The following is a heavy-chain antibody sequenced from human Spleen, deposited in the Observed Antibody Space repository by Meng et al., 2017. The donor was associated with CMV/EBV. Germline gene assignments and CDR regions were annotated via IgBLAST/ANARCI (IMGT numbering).Heavy chain of an antibody. D-gene: IGHD3-10*01. Sequence: GGSLRLSCAASGFTFSSYGMHWVRQAPGKGLEWVAVIWYDGSNKYYADSVKGRFTISRDNSKNTLYLQMNSLRAEDTAVYYCAKMSRPYGSGSPFYYYYGMDVWGQGTTVTVSS. J-gene: IGHJ6*02. V-gene: IGHV3-33*06. CDR3: AKMSRPYGSGSPFYYYYGMDV. CDR1: GFTFSSYG. CDR2: IWYDGSNK.